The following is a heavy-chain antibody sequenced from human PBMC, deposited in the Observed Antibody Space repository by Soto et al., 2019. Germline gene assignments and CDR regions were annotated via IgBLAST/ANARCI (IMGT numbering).Heavy chain of an antibody. CDR3: ARDTYSGYDFGL. Sequence: QVQLRESGPGLVKPSQTLSLTCSVSGASVAGGSSYWSWVRQPPGQGLEWIGYIPSRGRPFYNPSLTSRGTISADTSKNQLSLQLTSVTAADTAVYYCARDTYSGYDFGLWGQGTLVTVSS. J-gene: IGHJ5*02. V-gene: IGHV4-30-4*01. CDR2: IPSRGRP. D-gene: IGHD5-12*01. CDR1: GASVAGGSSY.